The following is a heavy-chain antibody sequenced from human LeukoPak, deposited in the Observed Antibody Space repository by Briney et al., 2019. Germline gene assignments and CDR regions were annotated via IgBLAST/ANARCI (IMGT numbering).Heavy chain of an antibody. J-gene: IGHJ4*02. CDR1: GYTFTSYG. CDR2: ISAYNGNT. CDR3: ARVRDEDTAMVTGPYFDY. D-gene: IGHD5-18*01. Sequence: GASVKVSCKASGYTFTSYGISWVRQAPGQGLEWMGWISAYNGNTNYAQKLQGRVTMTTDTSTSTAYMELRSLRSDDTAVYYCARVRDEDTAMVTGPYFDYWGQGTLVTVSS. V-gene: IGHV1-18*01.